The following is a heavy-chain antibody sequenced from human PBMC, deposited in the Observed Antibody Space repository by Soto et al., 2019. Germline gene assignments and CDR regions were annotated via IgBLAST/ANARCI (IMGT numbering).Heavy chain of an antibody. Sequence: EVQMAESGGGLAQAGGSLRLSCSASGFTLSGYALGWVRAAPEKGLEYVSGISSNGVGTYYANSVHGRFPISRDNSQNTVYLQIGRLRPGYRAGYYCARRARPDFYYMVVLGKGSTVTVS. CDR1: GFTLSGYA. D-gene: IGHD6-6*01. V-gene: IGHV3-64*01. CDR3: ARRARPDFYYMVV. CDR2: ISSNGVGT. J-gene: IGHJ6*03.